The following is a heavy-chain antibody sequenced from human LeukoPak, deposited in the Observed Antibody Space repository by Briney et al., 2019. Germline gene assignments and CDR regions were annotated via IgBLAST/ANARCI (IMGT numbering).Heavy chain of an antibody. CDR2: ISGSGITF. CDR1: GFTFSTYS. Sequence: GGSRRPSCEAPGFTFSTYSMNWVRQAPGKGLEGVSYISGSGITFYYADSVKGRFTISRDAAKNSLYLQMNSLRAEDTAVYYCAREPPLGSTILRGVRIYYGMDVWGQGTTVTVSS. J-gene: IGHJ6*02. D-gene: IGHD3-10*01. V-gene: IGHV3-48*01. CDR3: AREPPLGSTILRGVRIYYGMDV.